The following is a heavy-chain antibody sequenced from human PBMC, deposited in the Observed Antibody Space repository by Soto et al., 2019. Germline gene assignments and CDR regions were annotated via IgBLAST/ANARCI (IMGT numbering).Heavy chain of an antibody. CDR2: IYYSGST. CDR3: AKDNCISTSCYRLSNWFDP. CDR1: GGSISSYY. V-gene: IGHV4-59*01. D-gene: IGHD2-2*01. J-gene: IGHJ5*02. Sequence: SETLSLTCTVSGGSISSYYWSWIRQPPGKGLEWIGYIYYSGSTNYNPSLKSRVTISVDTSKNTLYLQMNNLRAEDTAVYYCAKDNCISTSCYRLSNWFDPWGQGTLVTV.